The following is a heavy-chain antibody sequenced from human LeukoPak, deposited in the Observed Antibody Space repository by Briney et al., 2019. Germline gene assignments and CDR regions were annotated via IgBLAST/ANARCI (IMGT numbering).Heavy chain of an antibody. CDR3: ARDRGRPNWFDP. V-gene: IGHV1-69*04. Sequence: ASVKVSCKASGGTFSSYTISWVRQAPGQGLEWMGRIITILGIANYAQKFQGRVTITADKSPSTTYMELSTLRSEDTAVYYCARDRGRPNWFDPWGQGTLVTVSS. J-gene: IGHJ5*02. CDR2: IITILGIA. D-gene: IGHD6-6*01. CDR1: GGTFSSYT.